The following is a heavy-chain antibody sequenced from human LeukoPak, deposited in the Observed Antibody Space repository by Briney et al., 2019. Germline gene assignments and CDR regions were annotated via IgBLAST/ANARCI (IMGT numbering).Heavy chain of an antibody. CDR2: ISSSSSYI. CDR1: GFTFSSYS. CDR3: ARGNSSGWYTG. J-gene: IGHJ4*02. V-gene: IGHV3-21*04. Sequence: GGSLRLSRAASGFTFSSYSMNWVRQAPGKGLEWVSSISSSSSYIYYADSVKGRFTISRDNAKNSLYLQMNSLRAEDTAVYYCARGNSSGWYTGWGQGTLVTVSS. D-gene: IGHD6-19*01.